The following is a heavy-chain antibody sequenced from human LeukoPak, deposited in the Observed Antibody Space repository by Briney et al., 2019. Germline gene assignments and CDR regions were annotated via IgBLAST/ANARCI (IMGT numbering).Heavy chain of an antibody. CDR2: PYYSGST. Sequence: SETLSLTCTVSGGSISSSSYYWGWIRQPPGKGLEWNGSPYYSGSTYYNPSLKSRVTISVDTSKNQFTLKLSTVTAADTAVYYCARERDYNNYGYYYYYMDVWGKGTTVTVSS. CDR1: GGSISSSSYY. D-gene: IGHD4-11*01. J-gene: IGHJ6*03. CDR3: ARERDYNNYGYYYYYMDV. V-gene: IGHV4-39*06.